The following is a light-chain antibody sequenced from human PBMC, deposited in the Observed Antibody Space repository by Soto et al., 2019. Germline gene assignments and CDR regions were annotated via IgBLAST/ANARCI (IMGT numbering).Light chain of an antibody. CDR3: SSYTGVITTLVV. Sequence: QSVLTQPASVSGSPGQSITISCTGTSSDVGRYNYVSWYQHHPGKAPKLMIYAVNNRPSGVSDRFSGFKSGNTASLTISGLQAEDEADYYCSSYTGVITTLVVFGGGTKVNVL. CDR1: SSDVGRYNY. J-gene: IGLJ2*01. V-gene: IGLV2-14*01. CDR2: AVN.